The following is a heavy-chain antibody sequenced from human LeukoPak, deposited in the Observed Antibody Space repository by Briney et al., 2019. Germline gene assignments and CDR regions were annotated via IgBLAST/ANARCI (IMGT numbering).Heavy chain of an antibody. J-gene: IGHJ5*02. D-gene: IGHD2-2*01. V-gene: IGHV1-18*01. CDR1: GYTFTSYG. Sequence: GASVKVSCKASGYTFTSYGISWVRQAPGQGLEWMGWISAYNGNTNYAQKLQGRVTMTTDTSTSTAYMELRSLRSDDTAVYYCARDHGCSSTSCFLWMNNWLDPWGQGTLVTVSS. CDR2: ISAYNGNT. CDR3: ARDHGCSSTSCFLWMNNWLDP.